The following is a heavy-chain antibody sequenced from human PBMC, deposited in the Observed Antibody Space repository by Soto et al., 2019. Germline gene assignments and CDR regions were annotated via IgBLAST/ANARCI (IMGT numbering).Heavy chain of an antibody. CDR1: GYTFTVYY. CDR3: ARTYYYDSSSSGRYYGMDV. CDR2: INPNSGGT. Sequence: GASVKVSCKASGYTFTVYYMHWVRQAPGQGLEWMGWINPNSGGTNYAQKFQGWVTMTRDTSISTAYMELSRLRSDDTAVYYYARTYYYDSSSSGRYYGMDVWGQGTTVTVSS. V-gene: IGHV1-2*04. D-gene: IGHD3-22*01. J-gene: IGHJ6*02.